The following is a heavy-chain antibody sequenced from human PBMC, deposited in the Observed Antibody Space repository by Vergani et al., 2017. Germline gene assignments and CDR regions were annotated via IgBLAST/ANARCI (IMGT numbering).Heavy chain of an antibody. CDR2: ISWNSGSI. D-gene: IGHD3-3*01. V-gene: IGHV3-9*01. CDR3: AKGFLEWLPSDYMDV. CDR1: GFTFDDYA. J-gene: IGHJ6*03. Sequence: EVQLVESGGGLVQPGRSLRLSCAASGFTFDDYAMHWVRQAPGKGLEWVSGISWNSGSIGYADSVKGRFTISRDNAKNSLYLQMNSLRAEDTALYYCAKGFLEWLPSDYMDVWGKGTTVTVSS.